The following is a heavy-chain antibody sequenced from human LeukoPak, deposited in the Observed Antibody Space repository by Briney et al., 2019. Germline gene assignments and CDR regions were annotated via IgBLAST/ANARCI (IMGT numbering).Heavy chain of an antibody. CDR2: VVHTGTT. V-gene: IGHV4-38-2*02. D-gene: IGHD3-10*01. CDR1: GYSFSSGYY. Sequence: SETLSLTCTVSGYSFSSGYYWAWSRQPPGKGLEWIASVVHTGTTYYNPSLKSRVTISVDTSKNQFSLRLSSVTAADTAVYYCAVQGSGFHNAPAGDFDYWGQGTLVTVSS. CDR3: AVQGSGFHNAPAGDFDY. J-gene: IGHJ4*02.